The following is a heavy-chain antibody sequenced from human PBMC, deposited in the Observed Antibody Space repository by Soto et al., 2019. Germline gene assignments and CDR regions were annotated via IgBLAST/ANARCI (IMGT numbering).Heavy chain of an antibody. CDR3: ATVGRSGGGTQYYFGMDV. V-gene: IGHV4-31*03. D-gene: IGHD2-15*01. Sequence: SETLSLTCTVSGGSISTDNYYWSWIRQLPGTGLEWIGYIYYSGTTYYNPSLKSRLTMSVDTSKNQFSLKLSSVTAADTAVYYCATVGRSGGGTQYYFGMDVWGQGTTVTVSS. J-gene: IGHJ6*02. CDR2: IYYSGTT. CDR1: GGSISTDNYY.